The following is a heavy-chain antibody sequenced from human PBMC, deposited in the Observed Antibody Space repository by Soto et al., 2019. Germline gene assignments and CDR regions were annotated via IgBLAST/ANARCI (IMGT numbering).Heavy chain of an antibody. V-gene: IGHV4-34*01. Sequence: SETLSLTCAVYGGSLSGYYWSWIRQPPGKGLEWIGEINHSGSTNYNPSLKSRVTISVDTSKNQFSLKLSSVTAADTAVYYCARPKEYYDSSGYYYVPFDYWGQGTLVTVSS. CDR3: ARPKEYYDSSGYYYVPFDY. CDR1: GGSLSGYY. CDR2: INHSGST. J-gene: IGHJ4*02. D-gene: IGHD3-22*01.